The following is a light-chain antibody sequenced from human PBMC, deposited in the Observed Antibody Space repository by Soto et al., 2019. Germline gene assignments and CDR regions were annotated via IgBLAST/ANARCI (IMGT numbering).Light chain of an antibody. CDR3: CSYAGDYRYV. V-gene: IGLV2-11*01. Sequence: QSAPTQPRSVSGSPGQSVTISCTGSSSDVGAYNFASWYQQHPGAAPKLLIHDVNKRPPGVPDRFSASKSGNTASLTISGLQAEDEAEYYCCSYAGDYRYVFGSGTKLTVL. CDR2: DVN. J-gene: IGLJ1*01. CDR1: SSDVGAYNF.